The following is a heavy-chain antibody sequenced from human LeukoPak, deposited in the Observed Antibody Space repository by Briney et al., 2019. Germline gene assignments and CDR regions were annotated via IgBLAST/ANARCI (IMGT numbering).Heavy chain of an antibody. J-gene: IGHJ5*02. CDR2: ISAYNGNT. CDR1: GYTFTSYG. D-gene: IGHD3-22*01. CDR3: ARVLDYVSSGYPS. V-gene: IGHV1-18*01. Sequence: ASVKVSCEASGYTFTSYGISWVRQAPGQGLEWMGWISAYNGNTNYAQKLQGRVTMTTGTSTSTAYMELRSLRSEDTAVYYCARVLDYVSSGYPSWGQGTLVTVSS.